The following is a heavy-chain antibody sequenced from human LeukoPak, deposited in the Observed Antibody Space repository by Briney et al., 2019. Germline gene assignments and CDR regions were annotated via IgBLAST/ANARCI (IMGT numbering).Heavy chain of an antibody. J-gene: IGHJ4*02. CDR1: GGSISSYY. CDR3: ARDFFGDKPYYFDY. V-gene: IGHV4-4*07. Sequence: KSSETLSLTCTVSGGSISSYYWSWIRQPAGKGLEWIGRIYTSGSTNYNPSLKSRVTMSVDTSKNQFSLKLSSVTAADTAVYYCARDFFGDKPYYFDYWGQGTLVTVSS. D-gene: IGHD3-10*01. CDR2: IYTSGST.